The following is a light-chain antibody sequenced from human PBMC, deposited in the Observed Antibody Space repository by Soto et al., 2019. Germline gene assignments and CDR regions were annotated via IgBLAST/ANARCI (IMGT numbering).Light chain of an antibody. V-gene: IGLV2-14*01. CDR2: EVS. CDR3: TSYTSSSTLWV. Sequence: QSALTQPASVSGSPGQSITISCTGTSSDVGGYNYVSWYQQHPGKAPKLMIYEVSNRPSGISNRFSASKSGNTASLTISGRQADDEADDYCTSYTSSSTLWVFGGGTKLTVL. CDR1: SSDVGGYNY. J-gene: IGLJ3*02.